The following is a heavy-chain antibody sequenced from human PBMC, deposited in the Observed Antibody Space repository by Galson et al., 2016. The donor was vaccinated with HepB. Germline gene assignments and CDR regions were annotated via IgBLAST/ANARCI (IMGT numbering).Heavy chain of an antibody. Sequence: SLRLSCAAYGLPVSNDYMSWVRQAPGKGLKWVSVSYGDGRTYYAESVKGRFTISRDTSKNTVFLQMNSLRGEDTAVYYCARDQGFRNGMDVWGQGTTVTV. J-gene: IGHJ6*02. V-gene: IGHV3-53*01. CDR2: SYGDGRT. CDR1: GLPVSNDY. CDR3: ARDQGFRNGMDV.